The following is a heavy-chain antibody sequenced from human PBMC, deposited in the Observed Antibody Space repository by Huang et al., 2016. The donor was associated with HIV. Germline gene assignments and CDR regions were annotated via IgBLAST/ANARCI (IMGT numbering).Heavy chain of an antibody. CDR1: GDTFSSYA. CDR3: ARHWRVGTIIDPGGAFDV. Sequence: QVHLVQSGAEVKKPGSSVKVSCKASGDTFSSYAISWVRQAPGQGLEWMGWIIPILATTMYAQKFQGRVTVTADESTNTVYMELRSLRSDDTAVYYCARHWRVGTIIDPGGAFDVWGQGTMVTVSS. CDR2: IIPILATT. D-gene: IGHD1-26*01. J-gene: IGHJ3*01. V-gene: IGHV1-69*13.